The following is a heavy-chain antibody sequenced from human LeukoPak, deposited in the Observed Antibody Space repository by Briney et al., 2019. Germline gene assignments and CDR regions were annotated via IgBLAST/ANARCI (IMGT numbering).Heavy chain of an antibody. Sequence: GASVKVSCKASGYTFTSYAMHWVRQAPGQRLEWMGWINAGNGNTKYSQKFQGRVTMTRNTSISTAYMELSSLRSEDTAVYYCAAYMITFGGVIVQEYWGQGTLVTVSS. CDR3: AAYMITFGGVIVQEY. J-gene: IGHJ4*02. V-gene: IGHV1-3*01. CDR1: GYTFTSYA. CDR2: INAGNGNT. D-gene: IGHD3-16*02.